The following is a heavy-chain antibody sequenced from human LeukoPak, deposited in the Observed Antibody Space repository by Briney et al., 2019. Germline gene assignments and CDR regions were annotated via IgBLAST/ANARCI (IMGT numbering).Heavy chain of an antibody. CDR1: GFTFSSYA. D-gene: IGHD2/OR15-2a*01. Sequence: SGGSLRLSCAASGFTFSSYAMSWVRQAPGKGLEWVSAISGSGGSTYYADSVKGRFTISRDNSKNTLYLQMNSLRAEDTAVYYCTRLLSGVDITEVNWFDPWGQGTLVTVSS. CDR2: ISGSGGST. CDR3: TRLLSGVDITEVNWFDP. V-gene: IGHV3-23*01. J-gene: IGHJ5*02.